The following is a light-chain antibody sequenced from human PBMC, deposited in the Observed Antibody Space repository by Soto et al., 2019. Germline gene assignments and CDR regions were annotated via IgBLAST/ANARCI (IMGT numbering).Light chain of an antibody. CDR3: QQRTDRPPWT. J-gene: IGKJ1*01. Sequence: EVVLTQSPGTLSLSPGERATLSCRASQSVSSSYLAWYQQKPGQAPRLLIFDASQRATGIPARFRGSGSGTDFTPSISSLEPEDFAVYYCQQRTDRPPWTFGQGTKVDIK. V-gene: IGKV3D-20*02. CDR2: DAS. CDR1: QSVSSSY.